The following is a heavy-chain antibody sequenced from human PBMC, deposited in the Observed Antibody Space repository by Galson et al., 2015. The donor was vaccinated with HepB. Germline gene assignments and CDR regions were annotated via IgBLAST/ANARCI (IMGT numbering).Heavy chain of an antibody. CDR3: ARVSGRRITFGGVIVIPGAMDY. CDR2: ISSSGSTI. Sequence: SLRLSCAASGFTFSSYEMNWVRQAPGKGLEWVSYISSSGSTIYYADSVKGRFTISRDNAKNSLYLQMNSLRAEDTAVYYCARVSGRRITFGGVIVIPGAMDYWGQGTLGTVSS. CDR1: GFTFSSYE. D-gene: IGHD3-16*02. J-gene: IGHJ4*02. V-gene: IGHV3-48*03.